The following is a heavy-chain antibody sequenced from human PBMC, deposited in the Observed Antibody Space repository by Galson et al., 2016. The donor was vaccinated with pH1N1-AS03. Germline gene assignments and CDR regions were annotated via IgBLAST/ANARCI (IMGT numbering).Heavy chain of an antibody. CDR3: AKDHSNFYGMDV. J-gene: IGHJ6*02. D-gene: IGHD4-11*01. V-gene: IGHV3-30*02. CDR1: GFTFSYYS. Sequence: SLRLSCAASGFTFSYYSMNWARQAPGKGLEWVAFIPYDGNNKYYSDSVKGRFTISRDNSKNTVYLQMNSLRAEDTAVYYCAKDHSNFYGMDVWGQGATVTISS. CDR2: IPYDGNNK.